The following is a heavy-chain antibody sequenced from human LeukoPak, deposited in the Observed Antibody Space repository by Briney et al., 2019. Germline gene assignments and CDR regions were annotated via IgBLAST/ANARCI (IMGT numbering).Heavy chain of an antibody. J-gene: IGHJ6*02. V-gene: IGHV3-74*01. D-gene: IGHD4-23*01. CDR1: GFTFSNYW. Sequence: GGSLRLSCAASGFTFSNYWMHWVRQAPGKGLVWVSRINTDGSTINYADSVKDRFTISRDNAKNTLYLQMNSLKTEDTAVYYCTRRVYGGNSHGMDVWGQGTTVTVSS. CDR2: INTDGSTI. CDR3: TRRVYGGNSHGMDV.